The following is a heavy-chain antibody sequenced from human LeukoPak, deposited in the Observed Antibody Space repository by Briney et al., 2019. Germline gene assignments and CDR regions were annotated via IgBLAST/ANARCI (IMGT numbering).Heavy chain of an antibody. V-gene: IGHV3-20*04. D-gene: IGHD3-3*02. CDR2: INWNGGST. CDR3: ARHFWVGTSIGAFYFEY. J-gene: IGHJ4*02. CDR1: GFTFDDYG. Sequence: GGSLRLSCAASGFTFDDYGMSWVRQAPGKGLEWVSGINWNGGSTGYADSVKGRFTISRDNAKNSLYLQMNSLRAEDTALYYCARHFWVGTSIGAFYFEYWGQGTLVTVSS.